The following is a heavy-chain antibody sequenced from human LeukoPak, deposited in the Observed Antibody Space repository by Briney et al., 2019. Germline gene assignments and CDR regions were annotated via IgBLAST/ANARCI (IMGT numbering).Heavy chain of an antibody. Sequence: SETLSLTCTVSGASVNDYFWSWIRQPPGKGLEWIGNVHHTFSSNFSPSLKSRVTISMDTSKSQVSLRLSSVTAADTAVYYCAYYSVLGRTFDHWGQGTLVTVSS. CDR3: AYYSVLGRTFDH. J-gene: IGHJ4*02. CDR1: GASVNDYF. V-gene: IGHV4-59*02. D-gene: IGHD4-11*01. CDR2: VHHTFSS.